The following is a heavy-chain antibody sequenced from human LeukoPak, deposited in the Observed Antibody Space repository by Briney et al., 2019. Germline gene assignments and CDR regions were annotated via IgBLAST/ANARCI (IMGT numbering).Heavy chain of an antibody. V-gene: IGHV1-69*05. CDR1: GGTFSRYA. CDR3: ARKYEPYYYDSSGPFDY. Sequence: SVMVSCKASGGTFSRYAISWVRQAPGQGLEGMGGIIPIFGTANYAQKFQARVTITTDESTSTAYMELSSLRSEDTAVYYCARKYEPYYYDSSGPFDYWGQGTLVTVSS. D-gene: IGHD3-22*01. J-gene: IGHJ4*02. CDR2: IIPIFGTA.